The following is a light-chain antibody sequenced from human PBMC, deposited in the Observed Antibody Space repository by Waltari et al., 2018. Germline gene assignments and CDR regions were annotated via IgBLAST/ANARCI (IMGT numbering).Light chain of an antibody. CDR2: GAS. J-gene: IGKJ1*01. Sequence: EVVMTQSPATLSVSPGERATLSCRASQSVSINLDWYQQKPGQAPRLLIDGASTRAPGVPARFSGSGSGTEFTLTISSLQSEDFAVYYCQQFNDWPRTFGHGTKVEIK. V-gene: IGKV3-15*01. CDR1: QSVSIN. CDR3: QQFNDWPRT.